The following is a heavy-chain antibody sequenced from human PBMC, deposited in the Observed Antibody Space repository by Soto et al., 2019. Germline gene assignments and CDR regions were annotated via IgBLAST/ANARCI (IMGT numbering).Heavy chain of an antibody. CDR3: ARLKRGSGWYHYVY. V-gene: IGHV4-39*01. Sequence: QLQLQESGPGLVKPSETLSLTCTVSGGSISSSSYYWGWIRQPPGKGLEWIGSIYDSGSTYYNPSLKSRVTISVDTSKNQFSLKLSSVTAADTAVYYCARLKRGSGWYHYVYWGQGTLVTVSS. D-gene: IGHD6-19*01. CDR1: GGSISSSSYY. J-gene: IGHJ4*02. CDR2: IYDSGST.